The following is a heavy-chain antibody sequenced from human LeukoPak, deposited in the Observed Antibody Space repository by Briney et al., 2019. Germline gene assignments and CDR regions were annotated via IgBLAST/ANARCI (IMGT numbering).Heavy chain of an antibody. CDR2: IYPGDSDT. D-gene: IGHD2-2*01. V-gene: IGHV5-51*01. Sequence: GESLKISCKGSGYSFTSYWIGWVRQMPGKGLEWMGIIYPGDSDTRYSPSFQGQVTISADKSISTAYLQWSSLKASDTAMYYCARNPGRVVVPAAFFDYWGQGTLVTVSS. J-gene: IGHJ4*02. CDR3: ARNPGRVVVPAAFFDY. CDR1: GYSFTSYW.